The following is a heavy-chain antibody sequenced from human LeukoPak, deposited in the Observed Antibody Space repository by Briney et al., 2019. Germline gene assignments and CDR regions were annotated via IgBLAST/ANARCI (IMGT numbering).Heavy chain of an antibody. Sequence: ASVKVSCKASPDTFTRYGITWVRQAPGQGLEWMGWIRAYNGATNYAQKFQGRVTMTAERSTNTAYMELRGLTFDDTAVFYCATTTATSGSSLYWGQGTLVNVAS. J-gene: IGHJ4*02. CDR1: PDTFTRYG. CDR2: IRAYNGAT. V-gene: IGHV1-18*01. CDR3: ATTTATSGSSLY. D-gene: IGHD6-19*01.